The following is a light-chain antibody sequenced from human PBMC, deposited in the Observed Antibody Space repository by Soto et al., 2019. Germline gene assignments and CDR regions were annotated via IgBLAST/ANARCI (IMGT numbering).Light chain of an antibody. Sequence: EIVLTQSPGTLSLSPGERATLSCRASQSVSSSYLAWYQQKPGQAPRLLIYGASSRTTGIPDRLSGSGSGTDFTLTISRLEPEDSAVYYCQQYGSSPRTFGQGTKVEIK. V-gene: IGKV3-20*01. CDR1: QSVSSSY. CDR2: GAS. J-gene: IGKJ1*01. CDR3: QQYGSSPRT.